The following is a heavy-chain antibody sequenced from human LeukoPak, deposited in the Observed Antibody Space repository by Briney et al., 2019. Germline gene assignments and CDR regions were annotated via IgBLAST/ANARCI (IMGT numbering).Heavy chain of an antibody. D-gene: IGHD3-22*01. V-gene: IGHV3-23*01. CDR2: ISGSGGST. CDR3: AKVDYDSSGYPDY. J-gene: IGHJ4*02. Sequence: PGGSLRLSCAASGFTFSSSAMSWVRQAPGKGLEWVSTISGSGGSTYYADSVKGRFTISRDNAKNSLYLQMNSLRAEDTAVYYCAKVDYDSSGYPDYWGQGTLVTVSS. CDR1: GFTFSSSA.